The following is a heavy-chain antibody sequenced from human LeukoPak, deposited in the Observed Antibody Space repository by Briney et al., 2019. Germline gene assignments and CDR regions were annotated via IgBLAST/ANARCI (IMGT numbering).Heavy chain of an antibody. D-gene: IGHD6-6*01. CDR3: ARDEYSSSFNWFDP. V-gene: IGHV3-21*01. CDR1: GFTFSSYS. CDR2: ISSSGSYI. J-gene: IGHJ5*02. Sequence: GGSLRLSCAASGFTFSSYSMNWVRQAPGKGLEWVSSISSSGSYIYYADSVKGRFTISRDNAKNSLYLQMNSLRAEDTAVYYCARDEYSSSFNWFDPWGQGTLVTVSS.